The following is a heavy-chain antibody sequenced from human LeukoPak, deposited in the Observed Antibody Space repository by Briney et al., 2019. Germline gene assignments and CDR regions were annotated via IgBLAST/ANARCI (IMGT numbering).Heavy chain of an antibody. CDR1: GFTLSSHW. CDR3: ARDIYYDSSGYYY. V-gene: IGHV3-7*01. J-gene: IGHJ4*02. Sequence: PGGSLRLSCAASGFTLSSHWMSWVRQAPGKGLEWVANIKPDGSEKYYVDSVKGRFTISRDSAKNSLYLQMNSLRAEDTAVYYCARDIYYDSSGYYYWGQGTVVTVSS. CDR2: IKPDGSEK. D-gene: IGHD3-22*01.